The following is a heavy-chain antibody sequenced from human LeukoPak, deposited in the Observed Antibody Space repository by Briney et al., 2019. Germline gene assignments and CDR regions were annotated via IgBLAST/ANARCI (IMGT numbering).Heavy chain of an antibody. CDR2: VHNSGTT. CDR3: AVGPNHYYFDD. CDR1: GGSTRSYY. V-gene: IGHV4-59*01. D-gene: IGHD1-14*01. J-gene: IGHJ4*02. Sequence: SETLSLTCTVSGGSTRSYYWSWIRQPPGEGLEWIGNVHNSGTTNYNPSLKSLVTILLDRAKNQFSLKLTSMTAADTAVYFCAVGPNHYYFDDWGQGSLVTVSS.